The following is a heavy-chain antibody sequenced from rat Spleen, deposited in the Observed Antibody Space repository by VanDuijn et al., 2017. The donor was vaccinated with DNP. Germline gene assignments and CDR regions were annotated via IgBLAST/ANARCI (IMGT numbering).Heavy chain of an antibody. D-gene: IGHD1-2*01. CDR3: ATDWGYSSYGALYWYFDF. V-gene: IGHV5-19*01. J-gene: IGHJ1*01. CDR1: GFIFSNYG. Sequence: EVQLVESGGGLVQPGKSLKLSCAASGFIFSNYGMHWIRQAPTKGLEWVASISPSGGSTYYRDSVKGRFTIFRDNAKSTLYLQMDSLRSEDTATYYCATDWGYSSYGALYWYFDFWGPGTMVTVSS. CDR2: ISPSGGST.